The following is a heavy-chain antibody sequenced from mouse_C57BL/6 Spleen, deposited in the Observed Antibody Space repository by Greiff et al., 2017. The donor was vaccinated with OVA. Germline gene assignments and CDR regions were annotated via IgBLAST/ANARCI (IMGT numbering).Heavy chain of an antibody. J-gene: IGHJ1*03. D-gene: IGHD1-3*01. V-gene: IGHV5-16*01. CDR3: ARKVEGNWYFDV. CDR1: GFPFSAYS. CDR2: INYDGSST. Sequence: EVMLVESAGGFVHPGSSMTLSCPASGFPFSAYSMAWVRQVPEKGLECVANINYDGSSTYYLDSLKSRFIISRDNAKNILYLQMSSLKSEDTATYYCARKVEGNWYFDVWGTGTTVTVSS.